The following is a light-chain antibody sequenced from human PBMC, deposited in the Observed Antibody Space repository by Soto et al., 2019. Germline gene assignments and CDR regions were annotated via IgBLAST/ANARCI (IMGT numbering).Light chain of an antibody. V-gene: IGKV3-15*01. CDR2: GAS. J-gene: IGKJ2*01. CDR3: QQYNNWPSPYT. CDR1: QSVSSN. Sequence: EIVMTQSPATLSVSPGERATLSCRASQSVSSNLAWYQQKPGQAPRLLIYGASTRATGIPARFSGSGSGTEFTLTISSLQSKDFAVYYCQQYNNWPSPYTFGQGTKLEIK.